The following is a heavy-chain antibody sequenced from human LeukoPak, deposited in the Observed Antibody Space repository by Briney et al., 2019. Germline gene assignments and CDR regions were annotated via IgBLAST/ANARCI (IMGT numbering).Heavy chain of an antibody. D-gene: IGHD3-22*01. CDR2: ISSSSSYS. CDR1: GFTFSDYY. J-gene: IGHJ5*02. CDR3: ARVMIGTVNWFDP. Sequence: GGSLRLSCVASGFTFSDYYMSWIRQAPGKGLEWASYISSSSSYSNYADSVKGRFTISRDNAKNSLYLQMNSLRAEDTAVYYCARVMIGTVNWFDPWGQGTLVTVSS. V-gene: IGHV3-11*06.